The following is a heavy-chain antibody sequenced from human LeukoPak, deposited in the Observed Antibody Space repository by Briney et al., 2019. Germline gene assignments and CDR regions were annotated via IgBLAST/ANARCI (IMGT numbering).Heavy chain of an antibody. D-gene: IGHD2-15*01. Sequence: SETLSLTCTVSGGSINSYYWSWIRQPPGKGLEWIGYIYYSGSTNYNPSLKSRVTISVDTSKNQFSLKLSSVTAADTAVYYCARRGRRGRYDYWGQGTLVTVSS. V-gene: IGHV4-59*08. CDR2: IYYSGST. J-gene: IGHJ4*02. CDR3: ARRGRRGRYDY. CDR1: GGSINSYY.